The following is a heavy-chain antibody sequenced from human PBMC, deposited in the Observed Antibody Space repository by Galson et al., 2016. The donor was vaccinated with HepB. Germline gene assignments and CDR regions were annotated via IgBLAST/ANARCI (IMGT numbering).Heavy chain of an antibody. V-gene: IGHV1-69*02. CDR1: GGTLSSYP. D-gene: IGHD1-1*01. J-gene: IGHJ5*02. CDR2: IIPVVGRI. CDR3: AIPKANAHDNAVWLAT. Sequence: SCKASGGTLSSYPFAWVQQAPGQVLEWMGRIIPVVGRINYAQNFQGRVTITADRSTSTAYLELRSLRSEDTAVYYCAIPKANAHDNAVWLATWGQGTLVTVSS.